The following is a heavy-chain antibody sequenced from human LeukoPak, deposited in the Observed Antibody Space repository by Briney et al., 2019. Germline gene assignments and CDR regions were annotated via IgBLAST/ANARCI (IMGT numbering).Heavy chain of an antibody. J-gene: IGHJ6*02. CDR2: INPGSGGT. V-gene: IGHV1-2*02. CDR1: GYTFTAHH. D-gene: IGHD2-15*01. CDR3: ARDLKADIVPYYGMDV. Sequence: ASVKVSCKASGYTFTAHHLHWVRQAPGQGLEWMGWINPGSGGTSNAQKFQGRVTMTMDTSLNTAYMELRRLKSDDTAVYYCARDLKADIVPYYGMDVWGQGTTVTVS.